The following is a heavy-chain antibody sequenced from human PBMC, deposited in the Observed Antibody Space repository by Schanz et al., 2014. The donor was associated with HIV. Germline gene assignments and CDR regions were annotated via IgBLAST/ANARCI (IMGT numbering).Heavy chain of an antibody. J-gene: IGHJ6*02. CDR1: GFTFSSYG. CDR2: IWYDGTNK. Sequence: QVQLVESGGCLVKPGGSLRLSCAASGFTFSSYGMHWVRQAPGKGLEWVAVIWYDGTNKYYADSVKGRFTISRDNSRKTLYLQMNSLRVEDTAVYYCANTEFPYSSSSDYYYGMDVWGQGTTVTVSS. CDR3: ANTEFPYSSSSDYYYGMDV. D-gene: IGHD6-6*01. V-gene: IGHV3-33*08.